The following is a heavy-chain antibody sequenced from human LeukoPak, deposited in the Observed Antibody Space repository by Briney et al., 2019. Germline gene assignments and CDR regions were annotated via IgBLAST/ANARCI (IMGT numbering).Heavy chain of an antibody. CDR2: INTDGSST. V-gene: IGHV3-74*01. J-gene: IGHJ4*02. D-gene: IGHD3-3*01. CDR3: ARVENDFWSGSYYFDY. Sequence: GGSLRLSCAASGFTFSSYWMHWVRQAPGKGLVWVSRINTDGSSTSYADSVKGRFTISRDNAKNTLYLQMNSLRAEDTAVYYCARVENDFWSGSYYFDYWGQGTLVTVSS. CDR1: GFTFSSYW.